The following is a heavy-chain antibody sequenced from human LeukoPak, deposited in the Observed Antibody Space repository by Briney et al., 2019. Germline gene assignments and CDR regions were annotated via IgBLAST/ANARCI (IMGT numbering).Heavy chain of an antibody. D-gene: IGHD3-22*01. CDR2: IYPGDSDT. J-gene: IGHJ5*02. CDR3: ARRASDSSGINWFDP. Sequence: WVRQMPGXXXEWMXIIYPGDSDTRYSPSFQGQVAISADKSISTAYLQWSSLKASDTAMYYCARRASDSSGINWFDPWGQGTLVTVSS. V-gene: IGHV5-51*01.